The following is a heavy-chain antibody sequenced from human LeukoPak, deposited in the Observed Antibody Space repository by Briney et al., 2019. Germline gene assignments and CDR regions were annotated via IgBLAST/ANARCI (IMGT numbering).Heavy chain of an antibody. V-gene: IGHV3-30*03. J-gene: IGHJ3*01. D-gene: IGHD2-15*01. CDR1: GFTFGTFG. CDR3: ARTEYCIRGSCYGLAFDV. CDR2: VSNDGNDE. Sequence: GGSLRLSCAAFGFTFGTFGMHWVRQGPGKGLEWVAVVSNDGNDEYDADSVKGRFTISRDTSKNMLYLQMNSLRTDDTAMYYCARTEYCIRGSCYGLAFDVWGQGTMLTVSS.